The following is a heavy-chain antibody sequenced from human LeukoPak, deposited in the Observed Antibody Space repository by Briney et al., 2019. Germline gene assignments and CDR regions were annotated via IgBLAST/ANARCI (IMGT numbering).Heavy chain of an antibody. CDR2: ISYDGSGK. J-gene: IGHJ4*02. CDR1: GFTLSSYG. D-gene: IGHD6-13*01. V-gene: IGHV3-30*03. Sequence: GGSLRLSCAASGFTLSSYGMHWVRQAPAKGLEWVALISYDGSGKYYADSVKGRVTISRDSSKNMLYLHMNSLSPEDTAVYYCARDRSNSWTFDYWGQGTLVTVSS. CDR3: ARDRSNSWTFDY.